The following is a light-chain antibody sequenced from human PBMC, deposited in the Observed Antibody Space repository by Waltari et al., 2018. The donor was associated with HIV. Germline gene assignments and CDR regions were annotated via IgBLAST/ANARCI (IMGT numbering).Light chain of an antibody. J-gene: IGLJ2*01. V-gene: IGLV1-44*01. Sequence: QSVLTQPPSVSGTPGQRVTISCSGSSYNIGSKTINWYQQLPGTAPKLLIYNNNQRPSGVPDRFSGSKSGTSASLAISGLQSEDEADYYCAAWDGSVNYSPVVFGGGTKLTVL. CDR2: NNN. CDR3: AAWDGSVNYSPVV. CDR1: SYNIGSKT.